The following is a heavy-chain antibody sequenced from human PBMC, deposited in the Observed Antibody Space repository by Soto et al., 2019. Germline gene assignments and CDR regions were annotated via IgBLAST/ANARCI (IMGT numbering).Heavy chain of an antibody. D-gene: IGHD2-15*01. J-gene: IGHJ6*02. CDR2: IYYSGST. CDR3: ARFGRGEYYSYGMDV. V-gene: IGHV4-31*03. Sequence: QVQLQESGPGLVKPSQTLSLTCTVSCGSISSGGYYWSWIRQHPGKGLELIGYIYYSGSTYYNPSLKSRVTLSVDTSKNPFSLELSSVTAADTAVYYCARFGRGEYYSYGMDVWGQGTTVTVSS. CDR1: CGSISSGGYY.